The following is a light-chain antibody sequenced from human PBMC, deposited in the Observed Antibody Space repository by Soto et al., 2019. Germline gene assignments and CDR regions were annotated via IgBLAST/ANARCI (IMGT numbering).Light chain of an antibody. CDR1: SGHSXXX. V-gene: IGLV4-69*01. CDR3: QTWGSGIWV. CDR2: LNSDGYH. J-gene: IGLJ3*02. Sequence: QPVLTQSPSAXASLGASXXLTCTLSSGHSXXXXAWHQQQPEXGPRYLMNLNSDGYHTKGDGIPDRFSGSSSGAERYLTISXLQSDDEADYYCQTWGSGIWVFGGGTKLTVL.